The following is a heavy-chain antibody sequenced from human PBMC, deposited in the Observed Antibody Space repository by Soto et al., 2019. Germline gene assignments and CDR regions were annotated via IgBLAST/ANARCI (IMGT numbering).Heavy chain of an antibody. J-gene: IGHJ4*02. CDR1: GFIFNNYA. D-gene: IGHD1-1*01. Sequence: EVQLLDSGGGLAQPGGSLRVSCAASGFIFNNYAMNWVRQAPGEGLQWVAGISASGVSTYYADSVKGRFIISRDNSKNPLFLKMNSLRAEDTAIYYCAKVPIRPYYCDYWGLGTLVTVSS. CDR3: AKVPIRPYYCDY. CDR2: ISASGVST. V-gene: IGHV3-23*01.